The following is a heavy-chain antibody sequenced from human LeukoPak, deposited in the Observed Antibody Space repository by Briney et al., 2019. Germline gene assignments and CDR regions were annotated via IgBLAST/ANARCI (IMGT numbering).Heavy chain of an antibody. CDR1: GFTFSSYA. Sequence: PGGSLRLSCAASGFTFSSYAMHWVRQAPGKGLEWVAVISYDGSNKYYADSVKGRFTISRDNSKNTLYLQMNSLRAEDTAVYYCARHDYGDSWGQGTLVTVSS. CDR3: ARHDYGDS. J-gene: IGHJ4*02. CDR2: ISYDGSNK. V-gene: IGHV3-30-3*01.